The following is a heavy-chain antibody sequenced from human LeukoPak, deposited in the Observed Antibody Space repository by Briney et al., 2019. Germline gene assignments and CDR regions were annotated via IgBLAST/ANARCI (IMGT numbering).Heavy chain of an antibody. CDR1: GFTVSSNY. V-gene: IGHV3-66*01. CDR2: IYSGGST. Sequence: GGSLRLSCAASGFTVSSNYMSWVRHAPGKGLEWVSVIYSGGSTYYAGSVKGRFTISRDNSKNTLYLQMNSLRAEDTAVYYCARGGPAAGRFVYWGQGTLVTVSS. J-gene: IGHJ4*02. D-gene: IGHD6-13*01. CDR3: ARGGPAAGRFVY.